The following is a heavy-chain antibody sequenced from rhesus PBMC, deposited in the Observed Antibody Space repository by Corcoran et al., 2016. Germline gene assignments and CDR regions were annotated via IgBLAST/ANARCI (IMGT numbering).Heavy chain of an antibody. CDR3: ARGENYDFWSGYYTGYFDS. Sequence: QVTLKESGPALVRPTQTLTLTCTFSGFALTSSGMVVGWIRQPPGRALAWLALIYWDDDKRYSTSLESRLTISKETSKNQVFLIMTNMDPVDTATYDCARGENYDFWSGYYTGYFDSWGQGVLVTVSS. D-gene: IGHD3-3*01. CDR1: GFALTSSGMV. CDR2: IYWDDDK. J-gene: IGHJ4*01. V-gene: IGHV2-152*01.